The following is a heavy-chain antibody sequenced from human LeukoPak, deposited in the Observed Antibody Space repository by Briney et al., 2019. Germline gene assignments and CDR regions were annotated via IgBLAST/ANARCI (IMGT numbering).Heavy chain of an antibody. J-gene: IGHJ4*02. D-gene: IGHD3-22*01. Sequence: SETLSLTCPVSGGSISSGGYSWSWIRQPPGKGLEWIGYIYHSGSTYYNPSLKSRVTISVDRSKNQFSLKLSSVTAADTAVYYCARVTYYDSSGYFDYWGQGTLVTVSS. CDR1: GGSISSGGYS. CDR3: ARVTYYDSSGYFDY. V-gene: IGHV4-30-2*01. CDR2: IYHSGST.